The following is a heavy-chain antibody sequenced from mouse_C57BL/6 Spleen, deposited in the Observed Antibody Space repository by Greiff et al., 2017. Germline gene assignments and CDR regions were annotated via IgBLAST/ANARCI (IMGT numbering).Heavy chain of an antibody. CDR3: AVHTPATTVEDY. V-gene: IGHV5-9*01. Sequence: EVQVVESGGGLVKPGGSLKLSCAASGFTFSSYTMSWVRQTPEQRLEWVATISGGGGNTYYPDSVKGRFTISRDNAKTTLYLKMSSRRFRNTALNSCAVHTPATTVEDYWGQGTTLTVSS. J-gene: IGHJ2*01. CDR1: GFTFSSYT. D-gene: IGHD1-1*01. CDR2: ISGGGGNT.